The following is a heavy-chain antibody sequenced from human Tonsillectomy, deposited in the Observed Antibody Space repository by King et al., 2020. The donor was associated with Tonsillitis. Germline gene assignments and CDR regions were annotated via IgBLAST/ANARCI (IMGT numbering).Heavy chain of an antibody. V-gene: IGHV3-23*04. Sequence: VQLVESGGGLVQPGGSLRLSCAASGLTFNSYAMSWVRQAPGKGLVWVSAISGSSVSTYYTDSVKGRFTISRDDSKSTLSLQMNNLRAEDTAVYYCAKETQIYPYYGMDVWGQGTTVTVSS. J-gene: IGHJ6*02. CDR2: ISGSSVST. CDR3: AKETQIYPYYGMDV. CDR1: GLTFNSYA. D-gene: IGHD3-3*01.